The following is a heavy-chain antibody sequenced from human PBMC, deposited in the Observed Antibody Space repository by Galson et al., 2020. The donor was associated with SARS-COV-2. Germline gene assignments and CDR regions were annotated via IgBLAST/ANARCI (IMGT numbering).Heavy chain of an antibody. CDR3: AKDREVVVIGYYYGMDV. CDR1: GFTFSSYG. J-gene: IGHJ6*02. Sequence: GGSLRLSCAASGFTFSSYGMHWVRQAPGKGLEWVAVIWYDGSNKYYADSVKGRFTISRDNSKNTLYLQMNSLRAEDTAVYYCAKDREVVVIGYYYGMDVGGQGTTVTVSS. V-gene: IGHV3-33*06. D-gene: IGHD3-22*01. CDR2: IWYDGSNK.